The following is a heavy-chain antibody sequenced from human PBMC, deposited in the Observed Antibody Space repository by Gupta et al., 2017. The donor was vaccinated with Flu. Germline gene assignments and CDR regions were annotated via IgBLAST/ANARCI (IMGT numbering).Heavy chain of an antibody. CDR3: ARDHPIQERYCSGGSCYPREGGYYYGMDV. V-gene: IGHV1-18*01. CDR2: ISAYNGNT. CDR1: GYTFTSYG. D-gene: IGHD2-15*01. J-gene: IGHJ6*02. Sequence: QVQLVQSGAEVKKPGASVKVSCKASGYTFTSYGISWVRQAPGQGLEWMGWISAYNGNTNYAQKLQGRVTMTTDTSTSTAYMELRSLRSDDTAVYYCARDHPIQERYCSGGSCYPREGGYYYGMDVWGQGTTVTVSS.